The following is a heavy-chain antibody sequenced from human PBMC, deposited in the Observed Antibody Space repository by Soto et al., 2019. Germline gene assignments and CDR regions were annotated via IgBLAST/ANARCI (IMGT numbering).Heavy chain of an antibody. D-gene: IGHD2-2*01. CDR2: ISGSGTTT. Sequence: EVQLLESGGGLVQPGGSLRLSCAASGFTFSSYSMSWVRLAPGKGLEWVSTISGSGTTTYYADSVKGRFTISRDNSKNTLYLQMNSLRAEDTAVYYCAKAGVINLVPGRGNYYMDVWGKGATVTVS. J-gene: IGHJ6*03. CDR3: AKAGVINLVPGRGNYYMDV. V-gene: IGHV3-23*01. CDR1: GFTFSSYS.